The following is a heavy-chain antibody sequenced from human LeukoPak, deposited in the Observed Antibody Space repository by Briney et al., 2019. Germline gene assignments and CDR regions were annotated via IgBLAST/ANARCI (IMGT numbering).Heavy chain of an antibody. CDR2: IYWNDDK. D-gene: IGHD4-23*01. J-gene: IGHJ4*02. CDR1: GFSLSTSGVG. V-gene: IGHV2-5*01. Sequence: SGPTLVKPTQTLTLTCTFSGFSLSTSGVGVGWIRQPPGKALEWLALIYWNDDKRYSPSLKSRLTITKDTSKNQVVLTMTNMDPVDTATYYCAHTTTVVIFGLCYFDYWGQGTLVTVSS. CDR3: AHTTTVVIFGLCYFDY.